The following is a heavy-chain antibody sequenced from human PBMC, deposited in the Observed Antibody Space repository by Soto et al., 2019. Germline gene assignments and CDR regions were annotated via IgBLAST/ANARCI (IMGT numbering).Heavy chain of an antibody. Sequence: QITVKESGLSLVKPTQTLTLTCTFSGFSLSTNGMGVGWIRQSPGKALEWLALIYWDDDKRYSPSLRSRLTIPQDTPKTQVDLTMPNMDPVDTATYFCARLTRGVYDFDRLWEKFHYWGQGTLVTVSS. CDR3: ARLTRGVYDFDRLWEKFHY. V-gene: IGHV2-5*02. J-gene: IGHJ4*02. D-gene: IGHD5-12*01. CDR1: GFSLSTNGMG. CDR2: IYWDDDK.